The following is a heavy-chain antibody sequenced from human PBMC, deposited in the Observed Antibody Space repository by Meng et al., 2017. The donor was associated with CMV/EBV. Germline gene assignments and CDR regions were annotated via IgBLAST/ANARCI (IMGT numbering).Heavy chain of an antibody. Sequence: LSCADSGITFSSYARHWVRWAAGKGMEWVTVKYYDGSNEYYADSMESRITISRDNSKNTLYLQMNSQRAEDKALYYCGRGWQQMAFDYWGQGTLVTVSS. CDR1: GITFSSYA. CDR3: GRGWQQMAFDY. J-gene: IGHJ4*02. V-gene: IGHV3-30-3*01. CDR2: KYYDGSNE. D-gene: IGHD6-13*01.